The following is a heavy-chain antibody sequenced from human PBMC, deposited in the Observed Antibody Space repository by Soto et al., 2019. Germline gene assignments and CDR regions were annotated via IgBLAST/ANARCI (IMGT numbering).Heavy chain of an antibody. D-gene: IGHD1-7*01. V-gene: IGHV1-3*04. CDR1: GYTFTNNV. Sequence: ASVKVSCKASGYTFTNNVIHWLRQAPGQTLEWMGWIHTAKGNTKYSQKFEARVTLTRDTAASTAYMELNSLRSDDTAVYYCARDPIWTYPWNYARLNYLDPWGQGTLVTAPQ. CDR3: ARDPIWTYPWNYARLNYLDP. J-gene: IGHJ5*02. CDR2: IHTAKGNT.